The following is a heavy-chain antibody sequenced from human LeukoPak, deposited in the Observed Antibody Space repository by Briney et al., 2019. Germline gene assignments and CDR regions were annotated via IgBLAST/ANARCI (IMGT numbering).Heavy chain of an antibody. D-gene: IGHD6-6*01. Sequence: SETLSLTCTVSGDSINSGGYYWSWIRQPPGKGLEWIGYIYYSGSTNYNPSLKSRVTISVDTSKNQFSLKLSSVTAADTAVYYCAREGSDYWGQGTLVTVSS. J-gene: IGHJ4*02. CDR1: GDSINSGGYY. CDR3: AREGSDY. CDR2: IYYSGST. V-gene: IGHV4-61*08.